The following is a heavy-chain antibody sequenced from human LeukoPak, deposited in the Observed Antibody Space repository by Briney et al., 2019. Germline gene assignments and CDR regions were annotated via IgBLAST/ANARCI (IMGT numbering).Heavy chain of an antibody. Sequence: ASVKVSCKASGYTFTSYGISWVRQAPGQGLEWMGWISAYNGNTNYAQKLQGRVTMTTDTSTSTAYMELRSLRSDDTAVYYCARGGHIYPLVASYYYYYYGMDVWGQGTTVTVSS. CDR3: ARGGHIYPLVASYYYYYYGMDV. V-gene: IGHV1-18*01. D-gene: IGHD5-12*01. J-gene: IGHJ6*02. CDR1: GYTFTSYG. CDR2: ISAYNGNT.